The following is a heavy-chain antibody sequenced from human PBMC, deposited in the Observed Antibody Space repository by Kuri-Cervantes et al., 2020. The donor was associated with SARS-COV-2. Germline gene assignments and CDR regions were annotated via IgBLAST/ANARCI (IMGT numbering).Heavy chain of an antibody. V-gene: IGHV3-30-3*01. CDR3: ARDKDDGSGDGFDY. CDR2: ISYDGSNK. J-gene: IGHJ4*02. CDR1: GFTFSSYA. D-gene: IGHD3-10*01. Sequence: GESLKISCAASGFTFSSYAMHWVRQAPGKGLEWVAVISYDGSNKYYADSVKGRFTISRDNSKNTLYLQMNCLRAEDTAVYYCARDKDDGSGDGFDYWGQGTLVTVSS.